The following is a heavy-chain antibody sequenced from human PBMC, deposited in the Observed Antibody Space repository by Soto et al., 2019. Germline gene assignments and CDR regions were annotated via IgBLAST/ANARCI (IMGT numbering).Heavy chain of an antibody. CDR3: ATDTPVRGVIMGDYGMDV. J-gene: IGHJ6*02. V-gene: IGHV1-69*13. CDR1: GGTFSSYA. D-gene: IGHD3-10*01. Sequence: GASAKVCCKASGGTFSSYAISWVRQAPGQGLEWMGGIIPIFGTANYAQKFQGRVTITADESTSTAYMELSSLRSEDTAVYYCATDTPVRGVIMGDYGMDVWGQGTTVTVSS. CDR2: IIPIFGTA.